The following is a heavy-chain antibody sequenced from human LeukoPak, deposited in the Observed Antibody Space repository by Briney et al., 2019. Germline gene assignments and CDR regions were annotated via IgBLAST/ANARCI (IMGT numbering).Heavy chain of an antibody. CDR2: INPNSGGT. V-gene: IGHV1-2*06. CDR1: GYTFTGYY. CDR3: ATLPHCSSTSCYPLVDY. D-gene: IGHD2-2*01. Sequence: ASVKVSCKASGYTFTGYYMHWVRQAPGQGLEWMGRINPNSGGTNYAQKFQGRVTMTRDTSISTAYTELSRLRSDDTAVYYCATLPHCSSTSCYPLVDYWGQGTLVTVSS. J-gene: IGHJ4*02.